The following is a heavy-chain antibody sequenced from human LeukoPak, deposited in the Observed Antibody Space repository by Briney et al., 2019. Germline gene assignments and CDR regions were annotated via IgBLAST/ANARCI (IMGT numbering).Heavy chain of an antibody. D-gene: IGHD5-18*01. V-gene: IGHV1-3*01. CDR3: ARYGSVVDTAIFDY. CDR1: GYTFTSYA. CDR2: INAGNGYT. Sequence: ASVKVSCKASGYTFTSYAIHWMRQAPGQRLEWMGWINAGNGYTKYSQKFQGRVTITRDTSASTAYMELSSLRSEDTAVYYCARYGSVVDTAIFDYWGQGTLVTVSS. J-gene: IGHJ4*02.